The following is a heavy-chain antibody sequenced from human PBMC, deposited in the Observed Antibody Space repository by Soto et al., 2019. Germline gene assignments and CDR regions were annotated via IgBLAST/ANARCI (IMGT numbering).Heavy chain of an antibody. V-gene: IGHV4-34*01. D-gene: IGHD3-22*01. CDR1: GGSFSGYY. CDR3: AEKADSSLHFDY. CDR2: INHSGST. J-gene: IGHJ4*02. Sequence: QVQLQQWGAGLLKPSETLSLTCAVYGGSFSGYYWSWIRQPPGKGLEWIGEINHSGSTNYNPSLKSRVTISVDTSKNQFSLKLSSVTAADTAVYYCAEKADSSLHFDYWGQGTLVTVSS.